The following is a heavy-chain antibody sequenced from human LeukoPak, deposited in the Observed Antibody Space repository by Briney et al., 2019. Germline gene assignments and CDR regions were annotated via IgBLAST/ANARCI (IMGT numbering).Heavy chain of an antibody. Sequence: SETLSLTCTVSGGSISSSSYYWGWIRQPPGKGLEWIGSIYYSGSTYYNPSLKSRVTISVDTSKNQFSLKLSSVTAADTAVYYCARDPFYGSGSYYYYYGMDVWGQGTTVTVSS. CDR2: IYYSGST. D-gene: IGHD3-10*01. J-gene: IGHJ6*02. V-gene: IGHV4-39*07. CDR3: ARDPFYGSGSYYYYYGMDV. CDR1: GGSISSSSYY.